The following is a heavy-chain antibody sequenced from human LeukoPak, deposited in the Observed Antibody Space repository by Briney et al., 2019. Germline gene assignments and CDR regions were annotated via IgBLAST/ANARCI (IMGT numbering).Heavy chain of an antibody. J-gene: IGHJ4*02. CDR2: INAGNGKT. CDR3: ARGIWSSHNKEYFFDY. CDR1: GFSFSQHA. Sequence: ASVKVSCKASGFSFSQHAMNWVRQAPGQRLEWMGWINAGNGKTKYSQKLQDRVTITRDTSASTTCMELNSLRSEDTAIYYCARGIWSSHNKEYFFDYWGQGTLVTVSS. V-gene: IGHV1-3*01. D-gene: IGHD2-21*01.